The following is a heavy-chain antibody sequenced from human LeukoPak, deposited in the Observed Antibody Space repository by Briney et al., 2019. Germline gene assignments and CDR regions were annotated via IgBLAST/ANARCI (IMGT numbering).Heavy chain of an antibody. Sequence: SETLSLTCTVSGGSISSSSYYWGWIRQPPGKGLEWIGSIYYSGSTYYNPSLKSRVTISVDTSKNQFSLKLSSVTAADTAVYYCARTPLAMVNPYYFDYWGQGTLVTVCS. J-gene: IGHJ4*02. CDR1: GGSISSSSYY. V-gene: IGHV4-39*01. CDR3: ARTPLAMVNPYYFDY. CDR2: IYYSGST. D-gene: IGHD5-18*01.